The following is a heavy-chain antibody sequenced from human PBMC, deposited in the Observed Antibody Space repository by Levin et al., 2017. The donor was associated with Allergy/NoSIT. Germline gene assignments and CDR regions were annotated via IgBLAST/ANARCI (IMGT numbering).Heavy chain of an antibody. CDR2: ISGSGGST. CDR1: GFTFSSYA. V-gene: IGHV3-23*01. Sequence: SCAASGFTFSSYAMSWVRQAPGKGLEWVSAISGSGGSTYYADSVKGRFTISRDNSKNTLYLQMNSLRAEDTAVYYCAKGARGVLWFGELSLWGQGTLVTVSS. D-gene: IGHD3-10*01. CDR3: AKGARGVLWFGELSL. J-gene: IGHJ4*02.